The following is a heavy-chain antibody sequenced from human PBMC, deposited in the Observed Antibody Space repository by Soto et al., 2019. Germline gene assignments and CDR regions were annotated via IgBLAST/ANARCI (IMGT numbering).Heavy chain of an antibody. Sequence: SVKVSCKASGGTFSDFTINWVRQAPGQRLEWMGGIIPIFDTANYAEKFRGRVTITADESTSTSFMEVSSLRSEDTAVYYCARNGTQTGYSYGMDVWGQGTMVTVSS. CDR1: GGTFSDFT. J-gene: IGHJ6*02. D-gene: IGHD1-1*01. CDR2: IIPIFDTA. CDR3: ARNGTQTGYSYGMDV. V-gene: IGHV1-69*13.